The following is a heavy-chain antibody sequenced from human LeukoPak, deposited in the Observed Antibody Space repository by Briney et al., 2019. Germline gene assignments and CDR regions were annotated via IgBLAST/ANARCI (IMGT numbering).Heavy chain of an antibody. CDR1: GGTFSSYA. V-gene: IGHV1-69*05. CDR2: IIPIFGTA. CDR3: ATPRVYDSSGYYYDYMDV. Sequence: SVKVSCKASGGTFSSYAISWVRQAPGQGLEWVGRIIPIFGTANYAQKFQGRVTITTDESTSTAYMELSSLRSEDTAVYYCATPRVYDSSGYYYDYMDVWGKGTTVTVSS. D-gene: IGHD3-22*01. J-gene: IGHJ6*03.